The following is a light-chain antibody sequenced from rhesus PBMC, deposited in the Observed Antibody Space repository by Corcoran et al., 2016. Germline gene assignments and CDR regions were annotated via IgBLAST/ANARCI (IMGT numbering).Light chain of an antibody. J-gene: IGKJ2*01. Sequence: DIQMTQSPSSLSASVGDRVTITCRASEKVNNYLNWYQQKPGKAPKHLIYKAYTLQSGVPSRFSGSGSWTDYTFTISSLQPEDVATYYCQHGYGTPYSFGQGTKVEIK. CDR3: QHGYGTPYS. CDR2: KAY. CDR1: EKVNNY. V-gene: IGKV1-74*01.